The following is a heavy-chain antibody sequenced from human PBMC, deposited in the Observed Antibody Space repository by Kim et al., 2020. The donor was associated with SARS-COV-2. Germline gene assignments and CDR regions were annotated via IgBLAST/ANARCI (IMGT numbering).Heavy chain of an antibody. Sequence: SETLSLTCTVSGGSIGTYYWSWIRQPTGKGLEWIGYVHYSGTTKYNPSLKSRVSILLDTSKNQFSLKVRSVTAADTAVYYCVRDPWGDNWFDPWGQGTLVTVSS. CDR3: VRDPWGDNWFDP. CDR1: GGSIGTYY. V-gene: IGHV4-59*01. CDR2: VHYSGTT. J-gene: IGHJ5*02. D-gene: IGHD3-16*01.